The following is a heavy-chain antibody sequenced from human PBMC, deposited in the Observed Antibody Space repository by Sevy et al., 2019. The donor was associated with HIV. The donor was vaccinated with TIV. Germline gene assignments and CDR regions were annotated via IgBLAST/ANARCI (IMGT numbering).Heavy chain of an antibody. CDR1: GFTFNNYG. Sequence: GGSLRLSCAASGFTFNNYGMHWVRQAPGKGLEWVAIISSDGDNTYYADTVKGRFTISRDNSKNTLYLQMNSLRAEDTAVYYCAREDFVFGNYYGMDVWGQGTTVTVSS. V-gene: IGHV3-30*03. D-gene: IGHD2-15*01. CDR2: ISSDGDNT. J-gene: IGHJ6*02. CDR3: AREDFVFGNYYGMDV.